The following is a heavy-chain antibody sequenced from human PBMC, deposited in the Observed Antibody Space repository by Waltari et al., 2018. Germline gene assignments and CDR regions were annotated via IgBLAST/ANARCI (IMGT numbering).Heavy chain of an antibody. D-gene: IGHD1-26*01. V-gene: IGHV4-4*07. CDR2: IYTSGST. J-gene: IGHJ4*02. CDR1: GGSISSSY. CDR3: ARDREWELPYYFDY. Sequence: QVHLQESGPALVKPSETLSLTCPVPGGSISSSYWIWIRQPAGKGLEWIGRIYTSGSTNYNPSLKSRVTMSVDTSKNQFSLKLSSVTAADTAVYYCARDREWELPYYFDYWGQGTLVTVSS.